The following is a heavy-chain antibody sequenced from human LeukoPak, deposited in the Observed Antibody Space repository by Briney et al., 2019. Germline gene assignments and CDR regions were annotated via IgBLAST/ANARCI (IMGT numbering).Heavy chain of an antibody. V-gene: IGHV4-4*07. Sequence: PSETLSLTCTVSGVSISSYYWSWIRQPAGKGLEWIGRIYTSGSTNYNPSLKSRVTMSVDTSKNQFSLKLSSVTAADTAVYYCARGARAARPGGIFDYWGQGTLVTVSS. CDR1: GVSISSYY. CDR3: ARGARAARPGGIFDY. CDR2: IYTSGST. J-gene: IGHJ4*02. D-gene: IGHD6-6*01.